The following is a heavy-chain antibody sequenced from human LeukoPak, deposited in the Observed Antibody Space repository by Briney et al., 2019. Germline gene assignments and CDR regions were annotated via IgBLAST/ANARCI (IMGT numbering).Heavy chain of an antibody. D-gene: IGHD3-22*01. CDR3: AKDYYYDSSLDAFDI. CDR2: ISGSGGST. J-gene: IGHJ3*02. CDR1: GFTFSSYA. Sequence: GGSLRLSCAVSGFTFSSYAMSRVRQAPGKGLEWVSAISGSGGSTNYADSVKGRFTISRDNSKNTLYLQMNSLRAEDTAVYYCAKDYYYDSSLDAFDIWGQGTMVTVSS. V-gene: IGHV3-23*01.